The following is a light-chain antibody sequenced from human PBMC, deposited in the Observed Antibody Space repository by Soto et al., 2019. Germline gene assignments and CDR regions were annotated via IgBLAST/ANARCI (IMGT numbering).Light chain of an antibody. V-gene: IGKV3-15*01. CDR3: QQYDNWPPT. CDR2: AAS. Sequence: EVVMTQSPATLSESPGERATLSCRASQSVRSNLAWYQQKPGQAPRPLIYAASTRATGIPARFSGSGSGTEFTLTISSLQSDDFAVYHCQQYDNWPPTFGQGTKVEIK. CDR1: QSVRSN. J-gene: IGKJ1*01.